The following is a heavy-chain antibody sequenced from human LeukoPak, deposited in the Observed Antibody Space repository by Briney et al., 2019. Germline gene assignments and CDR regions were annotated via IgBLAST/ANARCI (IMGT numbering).Heavy chain of an antibody. D-gene: IGHD3-10*01. J-gene: IGHJ4*02. CDR1: GFTFSNYA. V-gene: IGHV3-23*01. CDR2: ISGSGDNI. Sequence: GGSLRLSCEASGFTFSNYAMSWVRQAPGKGLEWVSVISGSGDNIIYADSLKGRFTISRDNSKSILYLQMNSLRAEDTAVYYCEKGWFGTVGDYWGQGTLVTVSS. CDR3: EKGWFGTVGDY.